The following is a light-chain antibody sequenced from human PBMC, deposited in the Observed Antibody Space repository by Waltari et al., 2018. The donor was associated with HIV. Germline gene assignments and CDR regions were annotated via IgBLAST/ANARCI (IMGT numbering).Light chain of an antibody. J-gene: IGLJ3*02. CDR3: TSFTSSSAWL. Sequence: QSALTQPASVSGSLGQSITFSCTGTSSDIGGYDYVSWYQQHPGKAPKIIILDVTNRPAGVLDRFSGSTSGNTASLTISGLQAEDEADYYCTSFTSSSAWLFGGGTKLTVL. CDR2: DVT. V-gene: IGLV2-14*03. CDR1: SSDIGGYDY.